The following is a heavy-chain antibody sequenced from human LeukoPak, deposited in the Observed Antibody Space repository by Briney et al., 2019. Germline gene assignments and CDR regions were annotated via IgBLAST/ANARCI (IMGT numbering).Heavy chain of an antibody. Sequence: GGSLRLSCAASGFTFSSYAMHWVRQAPGKGLEYVSAISSNGGSTYYANSVKGRFTISRDNSKNTLYLQMGSLRAEDMAVYYCAGGPFSYGPWDYWGQGTLVTVSS. V-gene: IGHV3-64*01. CDR1: GFTFSSYA. D-gene: IGHD5-18*01. J-gene: IGHJ4*02. CDR3: AGGPFSYGPWDY. CDR2: ISSNGGST.